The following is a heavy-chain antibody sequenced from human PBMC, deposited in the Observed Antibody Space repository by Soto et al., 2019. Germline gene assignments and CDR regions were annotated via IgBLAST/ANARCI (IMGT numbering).Heavy chain of an antibody. Sequence: TLSLTCTVSGGSISPYYWSWIRQPPGKALEWLALIDWDDDKYYSTSLKTRLTISKDTSKNQVVLTMTNMDPVDTATYYCARSHYDFWSGYYPAYYYYYGMDVWGQGTTVTVSS. J-gene: IGHJ6*02. CDR3: ARSHYDFWSGYYPAYYYYYGMDV. D-gene: IGHD3-3*01. V-gene: IGHV2-70*01. CDR1: GGSISPYY. CDR2: IDWDDDK.